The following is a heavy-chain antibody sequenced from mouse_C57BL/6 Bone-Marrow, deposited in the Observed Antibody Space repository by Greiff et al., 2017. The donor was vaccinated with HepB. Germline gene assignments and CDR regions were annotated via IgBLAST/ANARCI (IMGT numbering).Heavy chain of an antibody. J-gene: IGHJ3*01. CDR3: ARHEEPGTWFAY. V-gene: IGHV1-62-2*01. CDR1: GYTFTEYT. CDR2: FYPGSGSI. Sequence: QVQLKESGAELVKPGASVKLSCKASGYTFTEYTIHWVKQRSGQGLEWIGWFYPGSGSIKYNEKFKDKATLTADKTSSTVYMQLSRLTSEDSAVYFCARHEEPGTWFAYWGQGTLVTVSA. D-gene: IGHD1-1*02.